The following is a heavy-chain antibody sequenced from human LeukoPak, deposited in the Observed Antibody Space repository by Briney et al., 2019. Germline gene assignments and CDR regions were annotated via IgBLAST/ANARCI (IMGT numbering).Heavy chain of an antibody. Sequence: GGSLRHSCAASGFTFNRNAISWVCQAPGKGLEWVSTIGGSGDKTFYADSVKGRFTISRDNSKNMLHLQMSSLTGEDTALYYCVRRGDASSGWGDHDYWGQGALVTVSS. CDR3: VRRGDASSGWGDHDY. J-gene: IGHJ4*02. V-gene: IGHV3-23*01. D-gene: IGHD6-19*01. CDR1: GFTFNRNA. CDR2: IGGSGDKT.